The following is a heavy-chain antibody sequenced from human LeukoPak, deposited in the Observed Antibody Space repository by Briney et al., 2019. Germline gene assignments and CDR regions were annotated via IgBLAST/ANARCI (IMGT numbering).Heavy chain of an antibody. V-gene: IGHV3-74*01. Sequence: GGSLRLSCAASGFTFSSYWMHWVRQAPGKGLVWVSRFNSDGITTSYADSVKGRFTISRDNAKNTLYLQMNSLRAEDTAVYYCAKDLAYCGGDCLEYFDYWGQGTLVTVSS. CDR1: GFTFSSYW. CDR3: AKDLAYCGGDCLEYFDY. D-gene: IGHD2-21*02. CDR2: FNSDGITT. J-gene: IGHJ4*02.